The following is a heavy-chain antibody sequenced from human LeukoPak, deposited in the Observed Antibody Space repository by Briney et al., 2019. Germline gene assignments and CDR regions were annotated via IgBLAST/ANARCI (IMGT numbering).Heavy chain of an antibody. V-gene: IGHV4-39*07. D-gene: IGHD3-3*01. CDR2: IYYSGST. CDR3: ERDLPHYDFWSGYSSTGQFDY. CDR1: GGSISSSSYY. J-gene: IGHJ4*02. Sequence: PSQTLSLTCTVSGGSISSSSYYWGWIRQPPGKGLEWIGSIYYSGSTNYNPSLKSRVTISVDTSKNQFSLKLSSVTAADTAVYYCERDLPHYDFWSGYSSTGQFDYWGQGTLVTVSS.